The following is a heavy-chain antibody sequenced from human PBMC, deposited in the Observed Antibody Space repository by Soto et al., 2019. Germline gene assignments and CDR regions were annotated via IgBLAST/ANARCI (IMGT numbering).Heavy chain of an antibody. V-gene: IGHV3-33*01. CDR2: LWYDGSSN. D-gene: IGHD2-15*01. Sequence: QVQLVESGGGVVHPGRSLRLSCAASGFTFSSYVMHWVRQAPDKGLEWVAALWYDGSSNYYADSVRGRFTISRDNSRDTLYLQMNSLRVEDTAVYYCARDTLGSCKGGPCYRHQLWGQGTLVTVSS. CDR3: ARDTLGSCKGGPCYRHQL. CDR1: GFTFSSYV. J-gene: IGHJ1*01.